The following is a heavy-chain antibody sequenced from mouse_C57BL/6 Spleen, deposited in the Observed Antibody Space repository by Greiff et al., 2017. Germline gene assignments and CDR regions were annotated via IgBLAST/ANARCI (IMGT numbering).Heavy chain of an antibody. Sequence: EVKLVESGEGLVKPGGSLKLSCAASGFTFSSYAMSWVRQTPEKRLEWVAYISSGGDYIYYADTVKGRFTISRDNARNTLYLQMSSLKSEDTAMYYGTRDKTGITTEDWFAYWGQGTLVTVSA. J-gene: IGHJ3*01. CDR3: TRDKTGITTEDWFAY. CDR2: ISSGGDYI. V-gene: IGHV5-9-1*02. CDR1: GFTFSSYA. D-gene: IGHD2-4*01.